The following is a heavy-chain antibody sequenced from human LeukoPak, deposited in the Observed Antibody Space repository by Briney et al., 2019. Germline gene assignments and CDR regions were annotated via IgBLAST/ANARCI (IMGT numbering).Heavy chain of an antibody. D-gene: IGHD3-9*01. J-gene: IGHJ3*02. CDR2: IYYTGST. V-gene: IGHV4-39*07. CDR1: GGSISSSTYY. Sequence: SETLSLTCTVSGGSISSSTYYWGWIRQPPGKGLEWIGSIYYTGSTNYNPSLKSRVTISVDTSKNQFSLKLSSVTAADTAVYYCARAKYYDILTGYYDAFDIWGQGTMVTVSS. CDR3: ARAKYYDILTGYYDAFDI.